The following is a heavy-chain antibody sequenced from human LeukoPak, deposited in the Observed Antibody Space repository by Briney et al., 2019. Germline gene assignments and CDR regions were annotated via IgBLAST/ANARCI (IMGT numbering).Heavy chain of an antibody. CDR1: GLTFNNYC. V-gene: IGHV3-30*02. CDR3: AKISTWHVDY. Sequence: GGSLRLSCAASGLTFNNYCMNWVRQAPGKGLEWVAFIRYDGSNKYYADSVKGRFTISRDNSKNTVYLQMNSLRPEHAAVYYCAKISTWHVDYWGQGTLVTVSS. D-gene: IGHD3-3*01. J-gene: IGHJ4*02. CDR2: IRYDGSNK.